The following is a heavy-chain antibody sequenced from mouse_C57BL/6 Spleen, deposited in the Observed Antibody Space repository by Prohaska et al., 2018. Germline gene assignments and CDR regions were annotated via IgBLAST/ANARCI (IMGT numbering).Heavy chain of an antibody. D-gene: IGHD4-1*01. CDR3: ARPNWDWYFDV. CDR2: INPDSSTI. J-gene: IGHJ1*03. V-gene: IGHV4-1*01. CDR1: GIDFSRYW. Sequence: EVKLLQSGGGLVQPGVSLKLSCASSGIDFSRYWMSWVRRAPWKGLEWIGEINPDSSTINYAPSLKDKFIISRDNAKNTLYLQMSKVRSEDTALYYCARPNWDWYFDVWGTGTTVTVSS.